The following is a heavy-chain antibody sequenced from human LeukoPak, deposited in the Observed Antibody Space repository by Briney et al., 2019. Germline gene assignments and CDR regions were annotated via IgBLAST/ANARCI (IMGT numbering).Heavy chain of an antibody. CDR1: GGSFSSYY. D-gene: IGHD6-19*01. Sequence: SETLSLTCAVYGGSFSSYYWSWIRQPPGKGLEWIGEINHSGSTNYNPSLKSRVTISVDTSKNQFSLKLSSVTAADTAVYYCARGLGYSSGWYSGVRYFDYWGQGTLVTVSS. J-gene: IGHJ4*02. CDR2: INHSGST. CDR3: ARGLGYSSGWYSGVRYFDY. V-gene: IGHV4-34*01.